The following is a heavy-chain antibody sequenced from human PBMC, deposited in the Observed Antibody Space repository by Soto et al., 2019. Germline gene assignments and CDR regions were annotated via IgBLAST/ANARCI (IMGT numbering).Heavy chain of an antibody. J-gene: IGHJ6*02. CDR2: IYSGGST. CDR3: AXDQLDSSGYYSYYYGMDV. V-gene: IGHV3-53*01. Sequence: GGSLRLSCAASGFTVSSNYMSWVRQAPGKGLEWVSVIYSGGSTYYADSVKGRFTISRDNSKNTLYLQMNSLRAEDTAVYYCAXDQLDSSGYYSYYYGMDVWGQGTTVTVSS. D-gene: IGHD3-22*01. CDR1: GFTVSSNY.